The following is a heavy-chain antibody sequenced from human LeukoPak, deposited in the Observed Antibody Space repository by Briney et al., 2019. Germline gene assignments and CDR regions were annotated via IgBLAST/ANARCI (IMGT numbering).Heavy chain of an antibody. CDR2: IYYNGST. J-gene: IGHJ4*02. D-gene: IGHD5-12*01. CDR1: GVSISSYY. Sequence: PSETLSLTCTVSGVSISSYYWSWVRQPPGKGLEWIGYIYYNGSTNYNLSLKSRATISMDTPKNQFSLKLSSVTAADTAVYYCACSSRYDSDFDYWGQGTLVTVSS. V-gene: IGHV4-59*01. CDR3: ACSSRYDSDFDY.